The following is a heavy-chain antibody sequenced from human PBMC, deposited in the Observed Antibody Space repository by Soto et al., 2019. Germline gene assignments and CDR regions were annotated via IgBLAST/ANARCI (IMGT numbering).Heavy chain of an antibody. Sequence: PSETLSLTCTVSGGSISSGGYYWSWIRQHPGKGLEWIGYIYYSGSTYYNPSLKSRVTISVDTSKNQFSLKLSSVTAADTAVYYCARAHFGRDYYYYGMDAWGQGTTVTVSS. CDR2: IYYSGST. V-gene: IGHV4-31*03. D-gene: IGHD3-3*02. CDR1: GGSISSGGYY. CDR3: ARAHFGRDYYYYGMDA. J-gene: IGHJ6*02.